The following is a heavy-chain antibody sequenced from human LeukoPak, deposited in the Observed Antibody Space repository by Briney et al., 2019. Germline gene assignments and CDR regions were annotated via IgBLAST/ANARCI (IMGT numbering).Heavy chain of an antibody. CDR1: GFTFSSYD. J-gene: IGHJ6*04. D-gene: IGHD1-14*01. CDR3: ARDHHTITDYYYGMDV. V-gene: IGHV3-33*01. Sequence: GRSLRLSCAASGFTFSSYDMHWVRQAPGKGLEWVAVIWYDGSNKYYADSVKGRFTISRDNSKNTLYLQMNSLRAEDTAVYYCARDHHTITDYYYGMDVWGKGTTVTVSS. CDR2: IWYDGSNK.